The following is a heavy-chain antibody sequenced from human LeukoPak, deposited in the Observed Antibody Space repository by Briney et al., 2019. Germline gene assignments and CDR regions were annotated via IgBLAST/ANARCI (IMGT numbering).Heavy chain of an antibody. D-gene: IGHD6-19*01. CDR2: ISSSGILI. CDR3: AKVSGSGWHFDH. V-gene: IGHV3-48*03. J-gene: IGHJ4*02. Sequence: GGSLRLFCAASGFTFSNYEMNWVRQAPGKGLEWVSFISSSGILIYYADSVKGRFTISRDNGKNSLFLQMDSLRVEDTAVYYCAKVSGSGWHFDHWGQGTLVTVSS. CDR1: GFTFSNYE.